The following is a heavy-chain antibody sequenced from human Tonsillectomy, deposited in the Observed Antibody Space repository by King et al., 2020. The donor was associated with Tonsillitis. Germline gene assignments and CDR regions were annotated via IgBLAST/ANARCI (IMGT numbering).Heavy chain of an antibody. CDR2: IYDTGSP. CDR1: GGSISSYS. J-gene: IGHJ4*02. CDR3: ARTSGWSFDY. V-gene: IGHV4-59*01. Sequence: QLQESGPGLVKPSETLSLTCTVSGGSISSYSWSWIRQPPGKGLEWIGYIYDTGSPNHNPSLKSRVTISVDTSKNQFSLKLSSVTAADTAVYYCARTSGWSFDYWGQGTLVTVSS. D-gene: IGHD6-19*01.